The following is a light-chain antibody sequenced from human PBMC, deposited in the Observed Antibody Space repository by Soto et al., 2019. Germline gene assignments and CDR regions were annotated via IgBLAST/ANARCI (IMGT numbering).Light chain of an antibody. CDR3: QQRNTWPPIT. V-gene: IGKV3-11*01. CDR2: DAS. J-gene: IGKJ5*01. CDR1: QSVRTY. Sequence: EIVWTQSPGTLSLSPGESATLSFRSSQSVRTYLAWYQVKPGQAPRLLIYDASRRASGVPARFSGSGSGTDFTLTISSLEPEDFALYYCQQRNTWPPITCGQGTRLEIK.